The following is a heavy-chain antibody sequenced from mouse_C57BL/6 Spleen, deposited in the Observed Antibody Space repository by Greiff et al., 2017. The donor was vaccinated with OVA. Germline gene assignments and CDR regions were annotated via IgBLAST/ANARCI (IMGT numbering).Heavy chain of an antibody. CDR1: GYTFTDYY. J-gene: IGHJ4*01. CDR3: AGSFSYAMDY. CDR2: INPNNGGT. Sequence: EVQLQQSGPELVKPGASVKISCKASGYTFTDYYMNWVKQSPGKSLEWIGDINPNNGGTSYNQKFKGKATLTVDKSSSTAYMELRSLTSEDSAVYYGAGSFSYAMDYWGQGTSVTVSS. V-gene: IGHV1-26*01.